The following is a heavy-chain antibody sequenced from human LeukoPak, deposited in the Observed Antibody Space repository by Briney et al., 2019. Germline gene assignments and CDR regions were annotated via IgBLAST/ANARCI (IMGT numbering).Heavy chain of an antibody. CDR1: GGSISGHY. Sequence: PSETLSLTCTVSGGSISGHYWTWIRQPPGKGLEWIGQIHYSGRPDYNPSLKSRVTISVDTSKNQLSLKVTSETGADTAVYYCARFGVDYDMDVWGQGTTVTVSS. CDR2: IHYSGRP. D-gene: IGHD3-16*01. CDR3: ARFGVDYDMDV. J-gene: IGHJ6*02. V-gene: IGHV4-59*11.